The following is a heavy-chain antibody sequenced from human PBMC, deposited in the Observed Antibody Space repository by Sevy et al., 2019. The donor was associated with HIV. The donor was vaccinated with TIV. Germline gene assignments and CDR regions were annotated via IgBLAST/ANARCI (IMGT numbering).Heavy chain of an antibody. V-gene: IGHV3-33*01. D-gene: IGHD1-7*01. J-gene: IGHJ3*02. CDR3: ARDFQLRAFDI. CDR1: GFTFSTYA. Sequence: GGSLRLSCVASGFTFSTYAMHWVRQVPGKGLEWVADVWYDGSNENYVDSVKGRCNISRDNSKNTLYLQLNSLRVEDTTVYYCARDFQLRAFDIWGQGTMVTVSS. CDR2: VWYDGSNE.